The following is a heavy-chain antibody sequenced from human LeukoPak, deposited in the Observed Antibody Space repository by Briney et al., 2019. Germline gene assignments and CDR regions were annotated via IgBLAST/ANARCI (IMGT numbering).Heavy chain of an antibody. D-gene: IGHD3-22*01. V-gene: IGHV3-7*01. CDR3: ARGGFFREV. CDR1: GFTFSSYW. CDR2: IKQDGSEK. J-gene: IGHJ4*02. Sequence: GGSLRLSCAASGFTFSSYWMSWVRQAPGKGLEWVANIKQDGSEKYCVDSVKGRFTISRDNTKTSLYLQMNSLRAEDTAVYYCARGGFFREVWGQGTLVTVSS.